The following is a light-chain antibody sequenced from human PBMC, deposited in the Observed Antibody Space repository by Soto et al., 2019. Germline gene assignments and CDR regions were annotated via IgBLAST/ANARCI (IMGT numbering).Light chain of an antibody. CDR2: SAS. CDR1: QSISTE. V-gene: IGKV3-15*01. CDR3: QQGHNWPLT. J-gene: IGKJ2*01. Sequence: EIVMTQSPATLSVSPGERATLSCRASQSISTELAWYQQKPGQPPSLLIYSASTRATAVPARFTGSGSGSEFTLTISGLQSEDFAVYYCQQGHNWPLTFGQGTRLEI.